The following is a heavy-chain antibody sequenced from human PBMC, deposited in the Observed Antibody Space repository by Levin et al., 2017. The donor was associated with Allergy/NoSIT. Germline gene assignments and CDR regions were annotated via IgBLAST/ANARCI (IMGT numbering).Heavy chain of an antibody. J-gene: IGHJ5*02. V-gene: IGHV3-66*01. CDR2: IHADGST. CDR3: ARDPGYGNPVGFDP. CDR1: GFSVNSLY. Sequence: AGGSLRLSCAASGFSVNSLYMSWVRQAPGKGLEWVSVIHADGSTYYADSVKGRFIISRDNSKNTLYLQMNSLRVEDTAVYHCARDPGYGNPVGFDPWGQGTLVTVSS. D-gene: IGHD4-11*01.